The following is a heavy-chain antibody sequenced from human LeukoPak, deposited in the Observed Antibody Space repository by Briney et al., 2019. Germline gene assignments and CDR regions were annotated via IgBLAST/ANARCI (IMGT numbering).Heavy chain of an antibody. CDR1: GGSISSYY. D-gene: IGHD3-10*01. J-gene: IGHJ3*02. Sequence: RASETLSLTCTVSGGSISSYYWSWIRQPAGKGLEWIGRIYTSGSTNYNPSLKSRVTMSVDTSKNQFSLKLSSVTAADTAVYYCARHELTDYYGSGSYFDAFDIWGQGTMVTVSS. CDR2: IYTSGST. CDR3: ARHELTDYYGSGSYFDAFDI. V-gene: IGHV4-4*07.